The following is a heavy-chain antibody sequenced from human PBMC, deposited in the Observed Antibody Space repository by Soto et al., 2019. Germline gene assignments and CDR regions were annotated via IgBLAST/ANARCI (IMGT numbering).Heavy chain of an antibody. D-gene: IGHD2-21*02. Sequence: PGGSLRLSCAASGFTFSAYAMTWVCQAPGKGLESVSGIYGNGAGIQYADSVRGRFTISRDNSKNTLYLQMNSLRAEDTAVYYCAKDVISGDGFWLMDHWGQGTLVTVSS. CDR2: IYGNGAGI. CDR1: GFTFSAYA. J-gene: IGHJ4*02. V-gene: IGHV3-23*01. CDR3: AKDVISGDGFWLMDH.